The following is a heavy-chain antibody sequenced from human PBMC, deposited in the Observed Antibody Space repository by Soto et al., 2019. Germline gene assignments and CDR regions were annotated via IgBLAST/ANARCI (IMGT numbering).Heavy chain of an antibody. V-gene: IGHV4-31*03. Sequence: QVQLQESGPGLVKPSQTLSLTCTVSGGSISSGGYYWSWIRQHPGKGLEWIGYIYYSGSTYYNPSLKSRVTISVDTSKNQFSLKLSSVTAADTAVYYCARVGYDSSGYYYFLDYWGQGTLVTVSS. CDR3: ARVGYDSSGYYYFLDY. CDR1: GGSISSGGYY. D-gene: IGHD3-22*01. J-gene: IGHJ4*02. CDR2: IYYSGST.